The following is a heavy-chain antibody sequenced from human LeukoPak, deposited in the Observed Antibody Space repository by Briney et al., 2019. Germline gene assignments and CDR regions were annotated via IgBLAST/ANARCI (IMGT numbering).Heavy chain of an antibody. V-gene: IGHV1-2*02. CDR3: ARDGTGYSSGWYYWFFDL. CDR1: GYTLPGHH. D-gene: IGHD6-19*01. J-gene: IGHJ2*01. Sequence: GGSVKVSFQASGYTLPGHHMHWVRQAPGQGLEWMGWINPNSGGTNSAQKFQGRVTMTRDTSISTAYMELNRLTSDDTAVYYCARDGTGYSSGWYYWFFDLWGRGALVTVSS. CDR2: INPNSGGT.